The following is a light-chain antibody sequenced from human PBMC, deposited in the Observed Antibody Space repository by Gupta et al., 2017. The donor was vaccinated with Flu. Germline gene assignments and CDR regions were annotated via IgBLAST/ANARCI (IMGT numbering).Light chain of an antibody. CDR1: SSDVGGYNY. CDR2: DVN. J-gene: IGLJ1*01. Sequence: QSALTQPPSASGSPGQSVPISCAGTSSDVGGYNYVSWYQHYPGKATTLMIYDVNKRPSGVPDRFSGAKSGNTAALTVSGRQAEDEADYFCSSDTNRDNSAYVFGTGTKVTVL. V-gene: IGLV2-8*01. CDR3: SSDTNRDNSAYV.